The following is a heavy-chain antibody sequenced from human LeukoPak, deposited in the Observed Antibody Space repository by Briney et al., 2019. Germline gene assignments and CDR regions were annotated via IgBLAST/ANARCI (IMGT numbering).Heavy chain of an antibody. CDR2: ISYDGSNK. D-gene: IGHD1-7*01. CDR3: AKVGLELPSGMDV. J-gene: IGHJ6*02. CDR1: GFTFSSYG. V-gene: IGHV3-30*18. Sequence: GRSLRLSCAASGFTFSSYGMHWVRQAPGKGLEWVAVISYDGSNKYYADSVKGRFTISRDNSKNTLYLRMNSLRAEDTAVYYCAKVGLELPSGMDVWGQGTTVTVSS.